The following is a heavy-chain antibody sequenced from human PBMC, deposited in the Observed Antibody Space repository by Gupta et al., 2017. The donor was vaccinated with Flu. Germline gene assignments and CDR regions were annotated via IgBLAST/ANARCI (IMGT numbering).Heavy chain of an antibody. D-gene: IGHD6-19*01. CDR1: FSSYE. V-gene: IGHV3-48*03. CDR2: ISSSGSTI. Sequence: FSSYEVNWVRQAPGKGLEWVSYISSSGSTIYYADSVKGRFTISRDNAKNSLYLQLNSLRAEDTAVYYCARVSRGPNWFDPWGQGTLVTVSS. CDR3: ARVSRGPNWFDP. J-gene: IGHJ5*02.